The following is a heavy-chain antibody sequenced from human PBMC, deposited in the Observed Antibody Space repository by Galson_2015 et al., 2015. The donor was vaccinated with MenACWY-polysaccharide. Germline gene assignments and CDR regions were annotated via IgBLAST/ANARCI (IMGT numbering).Heavy chain of an antibody. J-gene: IGHJ3*01. CDR3: ARDPHCGAGCSIHDAFDV. CDR1: GFTFSSYW. D-gene: IGHD2-21*02. V-gene: IGHV3-74*01. CDR2: INTDGSST. Sequence: SLRLSCAASGFTFSSYWMHWVRQAPGEGLMWVSRINTDGSSTSYADPVKGRFTVSRDNAKNTVYLQMNSLRAEDTAVYYCARDPHCGAGCSIHDAFDVWGQGTKVTVSS.